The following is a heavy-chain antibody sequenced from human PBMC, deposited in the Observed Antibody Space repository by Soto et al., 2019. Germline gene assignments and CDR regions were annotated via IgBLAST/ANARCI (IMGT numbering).Heavy chain of an antibody. J-gene: IGHJ4*02. V-gene: IGHV3-7*01. D-gene: IGHD6-19*01. CDR2: IKQDGSEK. CDR3: ARDGAVAL. CDR1: GVTFSSYW. Sequence: PGGSLRLSCAASGVTFSSYWMSWVRQAPGKGLEWVANIKQDGSEKYYVDSVKGRFTISRDNAKNSLYLQMNSLRAEDTAVYYCARDGAVALWGQGTLVTVSS.